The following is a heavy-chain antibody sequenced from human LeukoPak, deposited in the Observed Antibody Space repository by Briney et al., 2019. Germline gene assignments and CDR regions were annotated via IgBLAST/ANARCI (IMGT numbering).Heavy chain of an antibody. V-gene: IGHV1-2*02. CDR2: INPNSGGT. Sequence: ASVKVSCKASGYTFTGYYMHWVRQAPGQGLEWMGWINPNSGGTNYAQKFQGRVTMTRDTSISAAYMELSRLRSDDTAVYYCARTYSSSWYSFGYWGQGTLVTVSS. CDR1: GYTFTGYY. CDR3: ARTYSSSWYSFGY. J-gene: IGHJ4*02. D-gene: IGHD6-13*01.